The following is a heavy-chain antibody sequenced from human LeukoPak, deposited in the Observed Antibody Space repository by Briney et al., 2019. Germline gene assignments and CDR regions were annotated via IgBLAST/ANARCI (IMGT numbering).Heavy chain of an antibody. V-gene: IGHV1-3*04. CDR3: ARDGRFIVADYYYGMDV. CDR1: GYTFTSYG. J-gene: IGHJ6*02. CDR2: INSANGNT. D-gene: IGHD1-26*01. Sequence: GASVKVSCKASGYTFTSYGISWVRQAPGQSLEWMGWINSANGNTKYSQKFQGRVTITRDTSASTAYMELSSLRSEDTAVHYCARDGRFIVADYYYGMDVWGQGTTVTVSS.